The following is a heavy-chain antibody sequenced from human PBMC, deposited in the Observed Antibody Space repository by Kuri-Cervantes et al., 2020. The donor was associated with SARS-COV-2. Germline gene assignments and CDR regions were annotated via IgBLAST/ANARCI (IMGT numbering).Heavy chain of an antibody. Sequence: ESLKISCAVYGGSFSGYYWSWIRQPPGKGLEWIGEINHSGSTNYNPSLKSRVTISVDTYKNQFSLKLSSVTAADTAVYYCARGTPAFDIWGQGTMVTVSS. CDR1: GGSFSGYY. CDR2: INHSGST. V-gene: IGHV4-34*01. CDR3: ARGTPAFDI. J-gene: IGHJ3*02.